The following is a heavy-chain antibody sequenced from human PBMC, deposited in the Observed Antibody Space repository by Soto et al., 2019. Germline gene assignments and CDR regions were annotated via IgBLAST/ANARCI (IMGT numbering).Heavy chain of an antibody. CDR2: INHSGST. J-gene: IGHJ6*03. CDR1: GGPFSGYY. CDR3: ARVGNAYSSSGYYYMDV. D-gene: IGHD4-4*01. V-gene: IGHV4-34*01. Sequence: SETLSLTCAVYGGPFSGYYWSWIRQPPGKGLEWIGEINHSGSTNYNPSLKSRVTISVDTSKNQFSLKLSSVTAADTAVYYCARVGNAYSSSGYYYMDVWGKGTTVTVSS.